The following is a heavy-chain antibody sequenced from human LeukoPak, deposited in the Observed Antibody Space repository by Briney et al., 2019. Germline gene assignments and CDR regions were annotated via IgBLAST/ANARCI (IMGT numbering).Heavy chain of an antibody. CDR1: GYTFTSYD. J-gene: IGHJ4*02. CDR2: MNPNSGNA. Sequence: GASVKVSCKASGYTFTSYDINWVRQATGQGLEWMGWMNPNSGNAGYAQKFQGRVTMTRNTSISTAYMELSSLRSEDTAVYYCARSIVDTAMVRDFDYWGQGTLVTVSS. V-gene: IGHV1-8*01. CDR3: ARSIVDTAMVRDFDY. D-gene: IGHD5-18*01.